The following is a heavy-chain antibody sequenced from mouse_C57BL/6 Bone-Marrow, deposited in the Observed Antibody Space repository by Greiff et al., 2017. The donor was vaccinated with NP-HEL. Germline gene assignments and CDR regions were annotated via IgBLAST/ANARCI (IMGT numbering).Heavy chain of an antibody. CDR1: GYAFSSSW. V-gene: IGHV1-82*01. J-gene: IGHJ2*01. CDR3: APSMVTFDY. CDR2: IYPGDGDT. Sequence: VQLQQSGPELVKPGPSVKISCKASGYAFSSSWMNWVKQRPGKGLEWIGRIYPGDGDTTYNGKFKGKATLTADKSSSTAYMQLSSLTSEDSAVYFCAPSMVTFDYWGQGTTLTVSS. D-gene: IGHD2-2*01.